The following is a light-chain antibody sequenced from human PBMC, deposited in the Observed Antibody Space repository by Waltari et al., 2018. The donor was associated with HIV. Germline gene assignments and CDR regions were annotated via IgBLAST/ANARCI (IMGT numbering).Light chain of an antibody. CDR3: QQYNNWPYT. Sequence: EIVMTQSPATLSVSLGERATLSCRASQSVSSNLARYQQKPGQAPRLLIYGASTRATGIPARFSGSGSGTEFTLTISSLQSEDFAVYYCQQYNNWPYTFGQGTKLEIK. CDR2: GAS. CDR1: QSVSSN. V-gene: IGKV3-15*01. J-gene: IGKJ2*01.